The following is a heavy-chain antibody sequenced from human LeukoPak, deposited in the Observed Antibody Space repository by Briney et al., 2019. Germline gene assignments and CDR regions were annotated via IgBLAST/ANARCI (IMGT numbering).Heavy chain of an antibody. CDR2: IKSDGSTT. V-gene: IGHV3-74*01. Sequence: GGSLRLSCAASGFTFDDYAMHWVRQAPGKGLVWVSRIKSDGSTTNYADSVKGRFTISRDNAKNTLYLQMNSLRAEDTAVYYCASELAVGGTWFDPWGQGTLVTVSS. CDR1: GFTFDDYA. D-gene: IGHD6-19*01. J-gene: IGHJ5*02. CDR3: ASELAVGGTWFDP.